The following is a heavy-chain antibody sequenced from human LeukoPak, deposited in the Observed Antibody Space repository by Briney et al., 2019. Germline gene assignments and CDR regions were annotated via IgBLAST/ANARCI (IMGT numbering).Heavy chain of an antibody. D-gene: IGHD2-2*01. CDR2: ISWNSGSI. J-gene: IGHJ5*02. V-gene: IGHV3-9*01. CDR3: AKSINGSTGWFDP. CDR1: GFTFDDYA. Sequence: GGSLRLSCAASGFTFDDYAMHWVRQAPGKGLEWVSGISWNSGSIGYADSVKGRFTISRDNAKNSLYLQMNSLRAEDTALYYCAKSINGSTGWFDPWGQGTLVTVSS.